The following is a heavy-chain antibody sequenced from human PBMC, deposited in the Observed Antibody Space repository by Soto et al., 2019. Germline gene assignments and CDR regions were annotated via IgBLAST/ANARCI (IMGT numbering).Heavy chain of an antibody. CDR2: INDDGSST. Sequence: GGSLRLSCAASGFTFSMYWMHWVRQVPGKGPEWVSRINDDGSSTNYADSVKGRFTISRDNAKNTLYLQMNDLRAEDTAVYYCTRGNLSTSTGTGPFWGQGNLVTVSS. CDR1: GFTFSMYW. D-gene: IGHD1-1*01. V-gene: IGHV3-74*01. CDR3: TRGNLSTSTGTGPF. J-gene: IGHJ4*02.